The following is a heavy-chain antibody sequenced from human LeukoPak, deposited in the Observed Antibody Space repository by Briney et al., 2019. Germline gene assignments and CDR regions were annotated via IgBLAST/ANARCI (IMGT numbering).Heavy chain of an antibody. Sequence: GGSLRLSCAASGFTFSSYWMHWVRQAPGKGLVWVSRINSDGSSTSYADSVKGRFTISRDNAKNTLYLQMNSLRAEDTAVYYCARGGDIAARPGVGSYYYYYMDVWGKGTTVTVSS. J-gene: IGHJ6*03. D-gene: IGHD6-6*01. CDR2: INSDGSST. CDR1: GFTFSSYW. V-gene: IGHV3-74*01. CDR3: ARGGDIAARPGVGSYYYYYMDV.